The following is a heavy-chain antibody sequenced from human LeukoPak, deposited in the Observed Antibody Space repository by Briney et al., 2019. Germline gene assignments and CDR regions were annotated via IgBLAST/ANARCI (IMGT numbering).Heavy chain of an antibody. J-gene: IGHJ4*02. V-gene: IGHV3-23*01. CDR3: TKDASAGWIRDVIIFPS. Sequence: GGSLRLSCAASRFTFSSYAMSSVREAPGKGLEWVSAISGSVGGTYYADSVKGRFTISRDNSQSTLYLQKNRLRDDDTAVYYCTKDASAGWIRDVIIFPSWGQGTLVTVSS. CDR2: ISGSVGGT. CDR1: RFTFSSYA. D-gene: IGHD3-10*01.